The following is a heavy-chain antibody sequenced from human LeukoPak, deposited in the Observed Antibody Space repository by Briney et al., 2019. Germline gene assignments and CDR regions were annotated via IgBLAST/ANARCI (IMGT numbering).Heavy chain of an antibody. J-gene: IGHJ3*02. CDR3: ARAGVVVTAILGDAFDI. V-gene: IGHV4-34*01. Sequence: SETLSLTCAVYGGSFSGYYWSWIRQPPGKGLEWIGEINHSGSTNYNPSLKSRVTISVDTSKNQFSLKLSSVTAADTAVYYCARAGVVVTAILGDAFDIWGQGTMVTVSS. CDR2: INHSGST. CDR1: GGSFSGYY. D-gene: IGHD2-21*02.